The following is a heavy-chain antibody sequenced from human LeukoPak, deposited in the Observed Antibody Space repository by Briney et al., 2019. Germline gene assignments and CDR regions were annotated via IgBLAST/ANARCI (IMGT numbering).Heavy chain of an antibody. J-gene: IGHJ4*02. D-gene: IGHD5-12*01. Sequence: PGGSLRLSCAASGFTFSSYWMSWVRQAPGKGLEWVANIKQDGSEKYYVDSVKGRFAISRDNAKNSLYLQMNSLRAEDTAVYYCARDIVATIGATRDSWGQGTLVTVSS. CDR2: IKQDGSEK. V-gene: IGHV3-7*01. CDR1: GFTFSSYW. CDR3: ARDIVATIGATRDS.